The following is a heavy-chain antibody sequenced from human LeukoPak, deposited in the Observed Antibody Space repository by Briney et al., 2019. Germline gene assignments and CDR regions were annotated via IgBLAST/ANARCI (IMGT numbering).Heavy chain of an antibody. D-gene: IGHD2-2*01. CDR2: FDPEDGET. CDR1: GYTLTELS. V-gene: IGHV1-24*01. J-gene: IGHJ4*02. CDR3: ATALKYCSSTSCYVHGVY. Sequence: GASVKVSCKVSGYTLTELSMHWVRQAPGKGLEWMGGFDPEDGETIYAQKFQGRVTMTEDTSTDTAYMELSSLRSEDTAVYYCATALKYCSSTSCYVHGVYWGQGTLVTVSS.